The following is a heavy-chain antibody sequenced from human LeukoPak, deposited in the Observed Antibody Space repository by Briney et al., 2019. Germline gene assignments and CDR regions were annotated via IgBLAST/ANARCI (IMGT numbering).Heavy chain of an antibody. V-gene: IGHV3-7*01. Sequence: GGSLRLSCAASGFTFSSYSMNWVRQAPGKGLEWVANIRPDVDERHYVESVRGRFTISRDNAKNLLYLQMNSLRADDTAVYYCAREDGKFDYWGQGTLVTVSP. CDR3: AREDGKFDY. CDR1: GFTFSSYS. CDR2: IRPDVDER. J-gene: IGHJ4*02.